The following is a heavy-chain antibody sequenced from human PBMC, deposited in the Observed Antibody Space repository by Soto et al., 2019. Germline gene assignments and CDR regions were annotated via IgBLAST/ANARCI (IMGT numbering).Heavy chain of an antibody. V-gene: IGHV3-15*07. D-gene: IGHD6-13*01. CDR3: TTVAAACTYYYYGMDV. Sequence: PGGCLRLSCAASGFTFSNAWMNWVRQAPEKGLERVGRIKSKTDGGTTDYAAPVKGRFTISRDDSKITLYLQMNSLKTEDSSVYYCTTVAAACTYYYYGMDVWGQGTTVTVSS. CDR1: GFTFSNAW. CDR2: IKSKTDGGTT. J-gene: IGHJ6*02.